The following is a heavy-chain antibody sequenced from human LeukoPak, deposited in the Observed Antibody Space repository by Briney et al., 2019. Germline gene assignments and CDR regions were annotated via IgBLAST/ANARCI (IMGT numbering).Heavy chain of an antibody. Sequence: GGSLRLSCAASGFTFSGSAMHWVRQASGKGLEWVGRIRSKASNYATAYAASVKGRFTISRDDSKNAAYLQMNSLKTEDTAVYYCWLPGENYGDSVDYWGQGTLVTVSS. V-gene: IGHV3-73*01. CDR3: WLPGENYGDSVDY. CDR1: GFTFSGSA. D-gene: IGHD4-17*01. J-gene: IGHJ4*02. CDR2: IRSKASNYAT.